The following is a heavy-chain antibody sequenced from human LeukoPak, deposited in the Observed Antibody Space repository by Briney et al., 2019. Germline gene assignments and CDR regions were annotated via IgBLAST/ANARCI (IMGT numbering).Heavy chain of an antibody. CDR2: ISGSGGST. V-gene: IGHV3-23*01. J-gene: IGHJ4*02. Sequence: QPGASLRLSCAASGFTFSSYAMSWVRQAPGKGLEWVSAISGSGGSTYYADSVKGRFTISRDNSKNTLYLQMNSLRAEDTAVYYCATRKPGYGDSDYWSQGTLVTVSS. CDR1: GFTFSSYA. D-gene: IGHD4-17*01. CDR3: ATRKPGYGDSDY.